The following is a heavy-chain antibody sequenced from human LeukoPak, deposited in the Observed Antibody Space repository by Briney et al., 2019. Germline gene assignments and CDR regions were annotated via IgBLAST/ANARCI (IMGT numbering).Heavy chain of an antibody. CDR1: GFTFSSYA. CDR2: ISYDGNNK. V-gene: IGHV3-30-3*01. Sequence: GGSLRLSCAASGFTFSSYAMNWVRQAPGKGLEWVAVISYDGNNKYYADSVKGRFTISRDNSKNTLYLQMNSLRAEDTAVYYCARDINSGRAAYYFDYWGQGTLVTVSS. CDR3: ARDINSGRAAYYFDY. J-gene: IGHJ4*02. D-gene: IGHD6-19*01.